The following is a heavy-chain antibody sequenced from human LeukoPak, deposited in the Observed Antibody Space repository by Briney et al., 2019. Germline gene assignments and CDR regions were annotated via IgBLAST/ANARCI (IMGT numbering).Heavy chain of an antibody. CDR2: IIPIFGTA. D-gene: IGHD3-22*01. J-gene: IGHJ4*02. CDR3: ASLIPYTTYYYDSSGTPPDY. Sequence: SVKVSCKASGGTFSSYAISWVRQAPGQGREWMGGIIPIFGTANYAQKFQGRATITTDESTSTAYMELSSLRSEDTAVYYCASLIPYTTYYYDSSGTPPDYWGQGTLVTVSS. CDR1: GGTFSSYA. V-gene: IGHV1-69*05.